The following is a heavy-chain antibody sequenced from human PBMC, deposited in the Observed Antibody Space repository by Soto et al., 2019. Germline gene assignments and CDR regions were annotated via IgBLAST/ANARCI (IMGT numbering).Heavy chain of an antibody. Sequence: EVQLLESGAGLVQPGGSLRLSWVVSGFTFGSYAMSWVRQAPEKGPEWVAILGGNGFTTYYAASVKGRFTISGDKSKSTLFLQMNSLRSDDTGVYYCATALRPSLNFFYYMDVWGRGTSVTVSS. J-gene: IGHJ6*03. CDR3: ATALRPSLNFFYYMDV. CDR1: GFTFGSYA. V-gene: IGHV3-23*01. D-gene: IGHD2-2*01. CDR2: LGGNGFTT.